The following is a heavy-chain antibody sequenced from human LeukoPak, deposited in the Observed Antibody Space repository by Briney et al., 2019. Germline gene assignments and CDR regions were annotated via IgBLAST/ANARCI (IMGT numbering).Heavy chain of an antibody. CDR1: GGNFSTFA. V-gene: IGHV1-18*01. J-gene: IGHJ4*02. CDR2: ISAYNGNT. CDR3: ASGVNSYGVPSFDY. D-gene: IGHD5-18*01. Sequence: ASVKVSCKASGGNFSTFALSWVRQAPGQGLECMGWISAYNGNTNYAQKLQGRVTMTTDTSTSTAYMELRSLRSDDTAVYYCASGVNSYGVPSFDYWGQGTLVTVSS.